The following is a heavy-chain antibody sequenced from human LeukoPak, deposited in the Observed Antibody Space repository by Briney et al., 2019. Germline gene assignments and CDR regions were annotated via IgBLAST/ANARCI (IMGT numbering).Heavy chain of an antibody. Sequence: GGSLRLSCAASGCTFSSYSMNWVRQAPGKGLEWVSYISSSSSTIYYADSVKGRFTISRDNAKNSLYLQMNSLRAEDTAVYYCARERQNKDFWSGGDYWGQGTLVTVSS. CDR2: ISSSSSTI. CDR3: ARERQNKDFWSGGDY. J-gene: IGHJ4*02. D-gene: IGHD3-3*01. CDR1: GCTFSSYS. V-gene: IGHV3-48*01.